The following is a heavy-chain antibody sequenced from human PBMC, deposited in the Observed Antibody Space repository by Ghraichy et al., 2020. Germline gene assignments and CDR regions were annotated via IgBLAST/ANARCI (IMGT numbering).Heavy chain of an antibody. CDR2: ISSSSSTI. V-gene: IGHV3-48*01. CDR3: ARDGRPNYYYYYMDV. J-gene: IGHJ6*03. Sequence: GGSLRLSCAASGFTFSSYSMNWVRQAPGKGLEWVSYISSSSSTIYYADSVKGRFTISRDNAKNSLYLQMNSLRAEDTAVYYCARDGRPNYYYYYMDVWGKGTTVTVSS. CDR1: GFTFSSYS.